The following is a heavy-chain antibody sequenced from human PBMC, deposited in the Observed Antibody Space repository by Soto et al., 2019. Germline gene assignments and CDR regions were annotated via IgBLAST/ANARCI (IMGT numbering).Heavy chain of an antibody. CDR3: ARVRYDSSGYYYVWGAFDI. CDR2: IWYDGSNK. D-gene: IGHD3-22*01. V-gene: IGHV3-33*01. CDR1: GFTFSSYG. J-gene: IGHJ3*02. Sequence: GGSLRLSCAASGFTFSSYGMHWVRQAPGKGLEWVAVIWYDGSNKYYADSVKGRFTISRDNSKNTLYLQMNSLRAEDTAVYYCARVRYDSSGYYYVWGAFDIWGQGTMVTVSS.